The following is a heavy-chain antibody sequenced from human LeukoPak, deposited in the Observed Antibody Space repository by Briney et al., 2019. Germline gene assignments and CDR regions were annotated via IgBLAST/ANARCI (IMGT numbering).Heavy chain of an antibody. CDR3: ARVRNGRVSYYYYYYMDV. CDR2: IYTSGST. J-gene: IGHJ6*03. Sequence: SETLSLTCTVPGGSISSYYWSWIRQPAGKGLEWIGRIYTSGSTNYNPSLKSRVTMSVDTSKNQFSLKLSSVTAADTAVYYCARVRNGRVSYYYYYYMDVWGKGTTVTVSS. CDR1: GGSISSYY. D-gene: IGHD6-6*01. V-gene: IGHV4-4*07.